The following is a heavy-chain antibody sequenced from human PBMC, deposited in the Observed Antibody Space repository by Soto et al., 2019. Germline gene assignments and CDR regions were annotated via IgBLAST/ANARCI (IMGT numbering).Heavy chain of an antibody. CDR3: AKDKVPVVVTAPFDY. J-gene: IGHJ4*02. CDR2: IYSGSSK. V-gene: IGHV3-66*01. CDR1: GFTVSSNY. D-gene: IGHD2-21*02. Sequence: GGSLRLSCAASGFTVSSNYMSWVRQAPGKGLEWVSVIYSGSSKYYADSVKGRFTISRDNSKNTLYLQMNSLRAEDTAVYYCAKDKVPVVVTAPFDYWGQGTLVTVSS.